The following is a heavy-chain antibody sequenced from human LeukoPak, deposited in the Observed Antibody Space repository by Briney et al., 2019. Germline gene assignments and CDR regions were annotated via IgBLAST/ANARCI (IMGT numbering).Heavy chain of an antibody. J-gene: IGHJ4*02. Sequence: GGSLRLSCAVSGFTFSDAWMTWVRQAPGKGLEWVGRIKTRSDGGTTNYAAPVKGRFTISRDDSRDTLYLQMNSLKLEDTAVYYCTADGAGGYWGQGTLVTVSS. CDR3: TADGAGGY. V-gene: IGHV3-15*05. CDR2: IKTRSDGGTT. D-gene: IGHD1-26*01. CDR1: GFTFSDAW.